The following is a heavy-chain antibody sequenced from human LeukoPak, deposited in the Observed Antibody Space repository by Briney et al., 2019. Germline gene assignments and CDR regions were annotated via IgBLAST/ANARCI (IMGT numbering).Heavy chain of an antibody. J-gene: IGHJ4*02. CDR2: ISGSGDST. V-gene: IGHV3-23*01. CDR1: GFTFSTYA. CDR3: ARGRSAVAAPFFS. Sequence: GGSLRLSCAASGFTFSTYAMSWVRQAPGKGLEWVSAISGSGDSTYYADSVKGRFTISRDNSKNTLYLQMNSLRAEDTAVYYCARGRSAVAAPFFSWGQGTLVTVSS. D-gene: IGHD6-19*01.